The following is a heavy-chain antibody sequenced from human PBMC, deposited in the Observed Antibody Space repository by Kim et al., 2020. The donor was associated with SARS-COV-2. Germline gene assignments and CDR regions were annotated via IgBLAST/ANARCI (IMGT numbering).Heavy chain of an antibody. CDR2: INHSGST. J-gene: IGHJ4*02. D-gene: IGHD2-15*01. V-gene: IGHV4-34*01. Sequence: SETLSLTCAVYGGSFSGYYWSWIRQPPGKGLEWIGEINHSGSTNYNPSLKSRVTISVDTSKNQFSLKLSSVTAADTAVYYCARGRGYCSGGSCSYSTRGLVWNYFDYWGQGTLVTVSS. CDR3: ARGRGYCSGGSCSYSTRGLVWNYFDY. CDR1: GGSFSGYY.